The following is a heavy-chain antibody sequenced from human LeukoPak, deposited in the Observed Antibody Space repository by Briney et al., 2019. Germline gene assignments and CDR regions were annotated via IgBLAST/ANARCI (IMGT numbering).Heavy chain of an antibody. CDR3: ARLTALAGHRGAFDI. Sequence: SETLSLTCNVSGGSIGGHTFYWDWIRQPPGKGLEWIATIYYNGNTFYNPSLKSRVAISVDMSKSQFSLHLSSVTAADTAIYYCARLTALAGHRGAFDIWGPGTMVTVSS. CDR1: GGSIGGHTFY. J-gene: IGHJ3*02. D-gene: IGHD6-19*01. V-gene: IGHV4-39*01. CDR2: IYYNGNT.